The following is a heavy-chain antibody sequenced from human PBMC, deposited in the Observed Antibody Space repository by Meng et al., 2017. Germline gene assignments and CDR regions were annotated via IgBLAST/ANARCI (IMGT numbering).Heavy chain of an antibody. V-gene: IGHV3-11*01. CDR3: AREGGGNGLDY. CDR1: GFTFSDNY. J-gene: IGHJ4*02. CDR2: ISSSGSTI. D-gene: IGHD4-23*01. Sequence: VRLGWAGGGLVKPGGSLRLSCVTYGFTFSDNYMSWIRQAPGKGLGWVSYISSSGSTIYYADSVKGRFTISRDNAKNSLYLQMNSLRAEDTAVYYCAREGGGNGLDYWGQGTLVTVSS.